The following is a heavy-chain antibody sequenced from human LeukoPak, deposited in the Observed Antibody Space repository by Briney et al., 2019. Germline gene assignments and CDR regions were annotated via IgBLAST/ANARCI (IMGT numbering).Heavy chain of an antibody. J-gene: IGHJ4*02. CDR3: ARGPEYGGTIDY. CDR1: GYTFIGHY. V-gene: IGHV1-2*02. Sequence: ASVKVYCKASGYTFIGHYIHWVRQAPGQGLEWMGWINPNSDATKYSQKFQGRVTMTRDTSISTTYMGLTRLTSDDTAVYYCARGPEYGGTIDYWGQGTLVTVSS. CDR2: INPNSDAT. D-gene: IGHD4-23*01.